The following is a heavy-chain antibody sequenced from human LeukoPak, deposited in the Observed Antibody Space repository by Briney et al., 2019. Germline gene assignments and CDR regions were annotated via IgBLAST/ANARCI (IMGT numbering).Heavy chain of an antibody. CDR2: ISWNSGSI. J-gene: IGHJ4*02. V-gene: IGHV3-9*01. D-gene: IGHD6-19*01. CDR3: AKDTDSSGWYSDY. CDR1: GFTFDDYA. Sequence: PGRFLRLSCAASGFTFDDYAMHWVRQAPGKGLEWVSGISWNSGSIGYADSVKGRFTISRDNAKNSLYLQMNSLRAEDTALYYCAKDTDSSGWYSDYWGQGTLVTVSS.